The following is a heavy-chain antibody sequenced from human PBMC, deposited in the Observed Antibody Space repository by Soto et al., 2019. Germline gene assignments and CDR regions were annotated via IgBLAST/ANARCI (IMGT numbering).Heavy chain of an antibody. CDR2: ISYDGSNK. V-gene: IGHV3-30-3*01. D-gene: IGHD4-17*01. CDR1: GFTFSSYA. Sequence: QVQLVESGGGVVQPGRSLRLSCAASGFTFSSYAMHWVRQAPGKGLEWVAVISYDGSNKYYADSVKGRFTISRDNSKNTLYLQMNSLRAEDTAVYYCARATTTVVTPYYFDYWGLGTLVTVSS. CDR3: ARATTTVVTPYYFDY. J-gene: IGHJ4*02.